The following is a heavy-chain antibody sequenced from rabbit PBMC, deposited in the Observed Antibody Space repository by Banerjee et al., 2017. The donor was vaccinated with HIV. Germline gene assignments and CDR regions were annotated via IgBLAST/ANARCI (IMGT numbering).Heavy chain of an antibody. V-gene: IGHV1S45*01. D-gene: IGHD5-1*01. Sequence: QEQLEESGGGLVKPEGSLTLTCTASGFSFSNKCVMCWVRQAPGKGLEWIACINTSSGNTVYATWAKGRFTISKTSSTTVTLQMTSLTAADTATYFCAREESDGGWNLNLWGPGTLVTVS. CDR1: GFSFSNKCV. CDR3: AREESDGGWNLNL. J-gene: IGHJ4*01. CDR2: INTSSGNT.